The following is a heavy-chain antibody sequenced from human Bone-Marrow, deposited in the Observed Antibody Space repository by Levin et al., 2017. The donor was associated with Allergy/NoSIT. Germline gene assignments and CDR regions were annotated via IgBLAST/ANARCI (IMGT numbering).Heavy chain of an antibody. CDR2: IHYNGNT. J-gene: IGHJ4*02. CDR3: ARAPHGDNGGYFDH. CDR1: GGSISSSY. Sequence: SQTLSLTCTVSGGSISSSYWSWIRQPPGKGLEWIEYIHYNGNTNYNPSLKSRVTISIDRSKNQFSLKVSSVTAADTAVYYCARAPHGDNGGYFDHWGQGILVTVSS. D-gene: IGHD4-23*01. V-gene: IGHV4-59*01.